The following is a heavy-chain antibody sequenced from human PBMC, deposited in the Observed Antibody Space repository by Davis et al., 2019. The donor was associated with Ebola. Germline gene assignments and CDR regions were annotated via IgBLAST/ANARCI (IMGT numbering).Heavy chain of an antibody. J-gene: IGHJ5*02. CDR3: ARDNHEALLWWNWFDP. V-gene: IGHV3-53*01. Sequence: GESLKISCAASGFTVSSNDMSWVRQAPGKGLEWVSVIYSGGSTYYADPVKGRFTISRDNAKNSLYLQMNSLKAEDTAVYYCARDNHEALLWWNWFDPWGQGTLVTVSS. D-gene: IGHD2-21*01. CDR2: IYSGGST. CDR1: GFTVSSND.